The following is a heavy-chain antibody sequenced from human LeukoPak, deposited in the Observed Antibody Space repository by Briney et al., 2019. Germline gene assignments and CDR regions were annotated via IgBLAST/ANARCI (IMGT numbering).Heavy chain of an antibody. Sequence: SVKVSCKASGGTFSSYAISWVRQAPGQGLECMGRIIPIFGTANYAQKFQGRVTITTDESTSTAYMELSSLRSEDTAVYYCARETQDVHYRPFLEWLGTLFYWGQGTLVTVSS. J-gene: IGHJ4*02. CDR3: ARETQDVHYRPFLEWLGTLFY. D-gene: IGHD3-3*01. V-gene: IGHV1-69*05. CDR2: IIPIFGTA. CDR1: GGTFSSYA.